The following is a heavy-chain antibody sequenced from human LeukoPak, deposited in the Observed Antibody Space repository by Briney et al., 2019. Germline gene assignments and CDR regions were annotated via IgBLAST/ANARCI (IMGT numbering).Heavy chain of an antibody. V-gene: IGHV3-21*04. J-gene: IGHJ3*02. CDR1: GFTFSSYS. CDR3: ARGGRGYSYGMGI. CDR2: ISSSSSYT. Sequence: GGSLRLSCAASGFTFSSYSMNWVRQAPGKGLEWVSSISSSSSYTYYADSVKGRFTISRDNAKNSLYLQMNSLRAEDTAVYYCARGGRGYSYGMGIWGQGTMVTVSS. D-gene: IGHD5-18*01.